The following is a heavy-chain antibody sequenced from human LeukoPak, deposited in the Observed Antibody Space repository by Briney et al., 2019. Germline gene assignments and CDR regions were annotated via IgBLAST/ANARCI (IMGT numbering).Heavy chain of an antibody. CDR2: IYHSGST. Sequence: TLSLTCAVSGGSISSGGYSWSWIRQPPGKGLEWIGHIYHSGSTYYNPSLKSRVTISVDRSKNQFSLKLSSVTAADTAVYYCARGRGSSSVWYYFDYWGQGTLVTVSS. CDR3: ARGRGSSSVWYYFDY. D-gene: IGHD6-6*01. V-gene: IGHV4-30-2*01. CDR1: GGSISSGGYS. J-gene: IGHJ4*02.